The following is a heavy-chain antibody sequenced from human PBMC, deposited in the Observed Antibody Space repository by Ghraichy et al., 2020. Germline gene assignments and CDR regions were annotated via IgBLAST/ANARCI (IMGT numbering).Heavy chain of an antibody. V-gene: IGHV4-30-4*01. J-gene: IGHJ5*01. CDR1: GGSISSGDYY. CDR3: ARRTRCSSTSCSSWFDS. Sequence: SETLSLTCTVSGGSISSGDYYWSWIRQPPGKGLEWIGYIYYSGRTFYNPSLKSRLTISVDTSKNQFSLKLNSVTAADTAVYYCARRTRCSSTSCSSWFDSWGQGTLVTVSS. D-gene: IGHD2-2*01. CDR2: IYYSGRT.